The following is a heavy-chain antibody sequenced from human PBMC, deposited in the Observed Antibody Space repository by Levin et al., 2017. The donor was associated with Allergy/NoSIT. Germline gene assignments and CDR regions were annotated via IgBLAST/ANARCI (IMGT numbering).Heavy chain of an antibody. CDR2: ISGSGGST. CDR1: GFTFSSYL. Sequence: GGSLRLSCVASGFTFSSYLMNWVRQAPGKGLEWVSAISGSGGSTYYADSVKGRFTISRDNSKNTLYLQTNSLRAEDTAVYYCAKSSSWYLQYYYYYCMDVWGKGTTVTVSS. V-gene: IGHV3-23*01. CDR3: AKSSSWYLQYYYYYCMDV. D-gene: IGHD6-13*01. J-gene: IGHJ6*03.